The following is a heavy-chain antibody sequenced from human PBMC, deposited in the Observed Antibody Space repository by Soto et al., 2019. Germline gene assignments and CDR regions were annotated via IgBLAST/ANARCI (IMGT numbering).Heavy chain of an antibody. Sequence: PGGSLRLSCAASGFTFSSYAMSWVRQAPGKGLEWVSAISGSGGSTYYADSVKGRFTISRDNSKNTLYLQMNSLRAEDTAVYYCAKQLRLSYYYYGMDVWGQGTTVTVSS. V-gene: IGHV3-23*01. D-gene: IGHD3-3*01. CDR2: ISGSGGST. CDR1: GFTFSSYA. J-gene: IGHJ6*02. CDR3: AKQLRLSYYYYGMDV.